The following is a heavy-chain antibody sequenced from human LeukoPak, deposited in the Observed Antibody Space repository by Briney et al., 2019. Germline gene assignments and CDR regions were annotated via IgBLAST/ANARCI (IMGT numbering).Heavy chain of an antibody. CDR3: ARHRCSGGSCYPMNWFDP. CDR2: INHSGST. CDR1: GGSFSGYY. D-gene: IGHD2-15*01. V-gene: IGHV4-34*01. Sequence: SETLSLTCAVYGGSFSGYYWSWIRQPPGKGLEWIGEINHSGSTNYNPSLKSRVTISVDTSENQFSLKLSSVTAADTAVYYCARHRCSGGSCYPMNWFDPWGQGTLVTVSS. J-gene: IGHJ5*02.